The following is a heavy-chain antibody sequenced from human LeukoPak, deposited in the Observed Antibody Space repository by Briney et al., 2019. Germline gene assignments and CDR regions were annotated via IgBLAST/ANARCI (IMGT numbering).Heavy chain of an antibody. CDR2: ISYDGSNK. J-gene: IGHJ4*02. CDR1: GFTFSSYA. V-gene: IGHV3-30-3*01. Sequence: PGRSLRLSCAASGFTFSSYAMHWVRQAPGKGLEWVAVISYDGSNKYYADSVKGRFTISRDNSKNTLYLQMNSLRAEDTVVYYCASRGDYYDSSGPRAFDYWGQGTLVTVSS. CDR3: ASRGDYYDSSGPRAFDY. D-gene: IGHD3-22*01.